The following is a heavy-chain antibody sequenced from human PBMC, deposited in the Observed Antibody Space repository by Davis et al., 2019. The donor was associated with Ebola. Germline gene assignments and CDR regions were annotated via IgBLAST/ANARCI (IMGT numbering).Heavy chain of an antibody. J-gene: IGHJ4*02. Sequence: GESPKIPRAVSGFTVSTKYMSWVRQAPGKGLEWVSVLYIVCTTYYADSVKGRFIIYRDNSKNTLFLQLNSLRVEDTAVYYCTRDEGDYVGGGFDYWGQGTLVTVSS. CDR1: GFTVSTKY. CDR2: LYIVCTT. D-gene: IGHD4-17*01. CDR3: TRDEGDYVGGGFDY. V-gene: IGHV3-66*01.